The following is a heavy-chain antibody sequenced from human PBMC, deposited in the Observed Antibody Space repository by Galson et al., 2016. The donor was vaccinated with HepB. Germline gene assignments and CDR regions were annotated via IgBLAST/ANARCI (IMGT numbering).Heavy chain of an antibody. CDR2: LNKDGSEK. Sequence: SLRLSCAASGFMFSSYWMSWVRQAPGKGLEWVANLNKDGSEKYYTDSVKGRFTISRDNAKNALYLQMNSLRAEDTAVYYCARTIVAVPGANDYFDYWGQGTLVTVSS. CDR3: ARTIVAVPGANDYFDY. D-gene: IGHD2-2*01. CDR1: GFMFSSYW. V-gene: IGHV3-7*01. J-gene: IGHJ4*02.